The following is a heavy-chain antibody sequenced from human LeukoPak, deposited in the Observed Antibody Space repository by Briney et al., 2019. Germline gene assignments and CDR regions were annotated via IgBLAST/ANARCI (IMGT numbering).Heavy chain of an antibody. Sequence: ASVKVSCKASGYTFTGYYMHWVRQAPGQGLEWMGWINPNSGGTNYAQKFQGRVTMTRDTSISTAYMELSRLRSDGTAVYYCARDGIYDFWSGYNWFDPWGQGTLVTVSS. CDR2: INPNSGGT. CDR1: GYTFTGYY. J-gene: IGHJ5*02. V-gene: IGHV1-2*02. CDR3: ARDGIYDFWSGYNWFDP. D-gene: IGHD3-3*01.